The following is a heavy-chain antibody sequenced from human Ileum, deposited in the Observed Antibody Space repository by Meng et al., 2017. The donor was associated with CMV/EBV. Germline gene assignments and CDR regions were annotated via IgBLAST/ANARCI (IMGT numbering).Heavy chain of an antibody. CDR2: INGDGITT. V-gene: IGHV3-74*01. Sequence: GGSLRLSCAASGFTFTSYWMHWVRQAPGKGLVWVSRINGDGITTTYADSVKGRFTVSRDASKNTLYLQMNSLRPEDTALYYCARHRPGPSSLLRNDYWGQGTLVTVSS. J-gene: IGHJ4*02. D-gene: IGHD3-16*01. CDR1: GFTFTSYW. CDR3: ARHRPGPSSLLRNDY.